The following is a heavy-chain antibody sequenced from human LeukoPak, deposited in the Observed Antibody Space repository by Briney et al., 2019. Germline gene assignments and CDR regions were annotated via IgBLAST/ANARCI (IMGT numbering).Heavy chain of an antibody. J-gene: IGHJ3*02. CDR3: ARGVVAPAGNGAFDI. D-gene: IGHD6-13*01. V-gene: IGHV3-53*01. CDR2: IYSGGGT. CDR1: GFSVRTNY. Sequence: GGSLRLSCAASGFSVRTNYMSWVRQALGKGLEWVSVIYSGGGTYNADSVKGRFTISRDNSMNTLYLQMNSLRAEDTAFYYCARGVVAPAGNGAFDIWGQGTMVTVSS.